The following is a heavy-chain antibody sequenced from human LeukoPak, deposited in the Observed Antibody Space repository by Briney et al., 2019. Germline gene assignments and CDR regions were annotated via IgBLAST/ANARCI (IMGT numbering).Heavy chain of an antibody. J-gene: IGHJ6*02. CDR2: IYHNGTP. D-gene: IGHD2-2*02. V-gene: IGHV4-4*02. Sequence: SETLSLTCAVSVGSINSGNWWSWVRQSPGKGLEWIGEIYHNGTPNYNPSLKSRVTISADTFKNHFSLKITSVTAADTAVYYCATAPILRGEGGEHYKYGMDVWGQGTTVIVSS. CDR3: ATAPILRGEGGEHYKYGMDV. CDR1: VGSINSGNW.